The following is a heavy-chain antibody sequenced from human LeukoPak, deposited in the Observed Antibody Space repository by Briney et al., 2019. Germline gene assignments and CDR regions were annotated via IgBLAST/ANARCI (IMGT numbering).Heavy chain of an antibody. Sequence: ASVKVSCKASGYTFTGYYIHWVRQAPGQGLEWMEWINPHSGGTNYAQKFQGGVTMTRDTSITTAYMELSSLRSDDTAVYYCARDVGEYCSSTNCYASHYWGQGTLVTVSS. V-gene: IGHV1-2*02. J-gene: IGHJ4*02. CDR2: INPHSGGT. D-gene: IGHD2-2*01. CDR3: ARDVGEYCSSTNCYASHY. CDR1: GYTFTGYY.